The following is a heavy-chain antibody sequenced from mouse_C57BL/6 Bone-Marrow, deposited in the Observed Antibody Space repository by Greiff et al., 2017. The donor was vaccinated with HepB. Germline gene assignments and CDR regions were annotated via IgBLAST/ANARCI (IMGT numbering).Heavy chain of an antibody. CDR1: GFNIKDDY. CDR3: TTWGTTVVAPFDY. V-gene: IGHV14-4*01. Sequence: VHVKQSGAELVRPGASVKLSCTASGFNIKDDYMHWVKQRPEQGLEWIGWIDPENGDTEYASKFQGKATITADTSSNTAYLQLSSLTSEDTAVYYWTTWGTTVVAPFDYWGQGTTLTVSS. D-gene: IGHD1-1*01. CDR2: IDPENGDT. J-gene: IGHJ2*01.